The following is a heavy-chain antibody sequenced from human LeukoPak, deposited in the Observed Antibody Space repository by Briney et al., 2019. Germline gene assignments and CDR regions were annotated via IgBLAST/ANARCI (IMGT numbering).Heavy chain of an antibody. Sequence: GGSLRLSCAASGFSVSSNYISWVRQAPGKGLEWVSIIYSDGSTFHADSVKGRFTMSRDNSKNTLYLQMNSLRAEDTAVYYCAKDRGYSSGWYNYWGQGTLVTVSS. CDR3: AKDRGYSSGWYNY. V-gene: IGHV3-53*05. CDR2: IYSDGST. CDR1: GFSVSSNY. D-gene: IGHD6-19*01. J-gene: IGHJ4*02.